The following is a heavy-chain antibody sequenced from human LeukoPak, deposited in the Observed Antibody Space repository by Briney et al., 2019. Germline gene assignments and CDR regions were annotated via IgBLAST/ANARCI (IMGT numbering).Heavy chain of an antibody. Sequence: TGGSLRLSCAASGFTFSSYGMHWVRQAPGKGLEWVAVISYDGSNKYYADSVKGRFTISRDNSKNTVFLQMNSLRSGDTGVYYCAKDLCMTTVSYFDYWGQGTLVTVSS. CDR2: ISYDGSNK. CDR3: AKDLCMTTVSYFDY. J-gene: IGHJ4*02. CDR1: GFTFSSYG. D-gene: IGHD4-11*01. V-gene: IGHV3-30*18.